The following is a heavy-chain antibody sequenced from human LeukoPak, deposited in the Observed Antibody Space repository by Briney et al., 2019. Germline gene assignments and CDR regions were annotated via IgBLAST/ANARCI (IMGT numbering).Heavy chain of an antibody. CDR3: ARAPWIQLWAFDY. CDR1: GFTFSSYE. D-gene: IGHD5-18*01. CDR2: ISSSGSTI. Sequence: GSPRVSCAASGFTFSSYEMNWVRQAPGKGLEWVSYISSSGSTIYYADSVKGRYTISRDNAKNSLYLQMNSLRAEDTAVYYCARAPWIQLWAFDYWGQGTLVPVTS. V-gene: IGHV3-48*03. J-gene: IGHJ4*02.